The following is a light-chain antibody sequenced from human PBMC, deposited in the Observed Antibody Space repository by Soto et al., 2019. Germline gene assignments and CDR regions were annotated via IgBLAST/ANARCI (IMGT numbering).Light chain of an antibody. CDR3: QQYNSYLT. V-gene: IGKV1-5*03. CDR1: QSISSW. CDR2: KAS. J-gene: IGKJ4*01. Sequence: DIQMTQSPSTLSASVGDRVTITCRASQSISSWLAWYQQKPGKAPKLLIYKASSLESGVPSRFSGSGSGTEFTLTISSLQPDDFATCYCQQYNSYLTFGGGTKVEIK.